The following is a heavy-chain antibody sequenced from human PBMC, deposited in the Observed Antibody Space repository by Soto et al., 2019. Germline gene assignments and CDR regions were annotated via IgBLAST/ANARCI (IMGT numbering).Heavy chain of an antibody. Sequence: DSGKGSCKASGYTFTSYGISWVRQAPGQGLEWMGWISAYNGNTNYAQKLQGRVTMTTDTSTSTAYMELRSLRSDDTAVYYCAREKNWNDRNRGWFDPWGQGTLFTVSS. CDR2: ISAYNGNT. CDR1: GYTFTSYG. J-gene: IGHJ5*02. CDR3: AREKNWNDRNRGWFDP. D-gene: IGHD1-1*01. V-gene: IGHV1-18*04.